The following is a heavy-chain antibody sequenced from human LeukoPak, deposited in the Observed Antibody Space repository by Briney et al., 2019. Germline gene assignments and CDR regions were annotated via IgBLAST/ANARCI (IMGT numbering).Heavy chain of an antibody. V-gene: IGHV3-30-3*01. J-gene: IGHJ6*02. D-gene: IGHD6-13*01. CDR1: GFTFSSYA. CDR2: ISYDGSNK. CDR3: AKDIAAADPDYYYYYGMDV. Sequence: GGSLRLSCAASGFTFSSYAMHWVRQAPGKGLEWVAVISYDGSNKYYADSVKGRFTISRDNSKNTLYLQMNSLRAEDTAVYYCAKDIAAADPDYYYYYGMDVWGQGTTVTVSS.